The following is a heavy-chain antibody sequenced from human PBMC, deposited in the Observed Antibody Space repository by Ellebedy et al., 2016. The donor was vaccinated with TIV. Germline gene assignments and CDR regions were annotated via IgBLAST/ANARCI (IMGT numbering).Heavy chain of an antibody. Sequence: MPSDTLSLTCTVPGGSISSYYWSWIRQHPGKGLEWIGYIYYSESTNYNPSLKSRVTISVDTSKNQFSLKLSSVTAADTAVYYCARGTLNYGIDYWGQGTLVTVSS. CDR2: IYYSEST. J-gene: IGHJ4*02. D-gene: IGHD4-17*01. V-gene: IGHV4-59*01. CDR1: GGSISSYY. CDR3: ARGTLNYGIDY.